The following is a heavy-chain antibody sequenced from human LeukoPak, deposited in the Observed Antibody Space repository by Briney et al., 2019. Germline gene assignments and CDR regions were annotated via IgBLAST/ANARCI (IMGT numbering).Heavy chain of an antibody. V-gene: IGHV3-66*01. D-gene: IGHD1-20*01. CDR3: ATDSHPIILGGQFY. CDR1: GVTVNSNY. J-gene: IGHJ4*02. CDR2: LYTGGRT. Sequence: GGSLRLSCASSGVTVNSNYMTWVRQAPGKGLEWVAVLYTGGRTYYAESVKDRFAISTDNSKNTLYLHMDSLRDDDTAIYYCATDSHPIILGGQFYWGQGPLVTVSS.